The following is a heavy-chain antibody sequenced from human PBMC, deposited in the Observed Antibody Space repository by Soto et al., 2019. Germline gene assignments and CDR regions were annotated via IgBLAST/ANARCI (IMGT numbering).Heavy chain of an antibody. J-gene: IGHJ5*02. CDR1: GFTFSDYY. Sequence: QVQLVESGGGLVKPGGSLRLSCATSGFTFSDYYMSWIRQAPGKGLEFVSYISPKGTYRTYADSVKGRFTISRANAKNSLYLQVNSLRAEDTAVYYCSRGGGGGLFDLWGQGTFVTVS. V-gene: IGHV3-11*06. D-gene: IGHD2-21*01. CDR3: SRGGGGGLFDL. CDR2: ISPKGTYR.